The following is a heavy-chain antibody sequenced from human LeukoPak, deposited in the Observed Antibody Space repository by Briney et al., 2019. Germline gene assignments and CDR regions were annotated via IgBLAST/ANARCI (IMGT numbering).Heavy chain of an antibody. V-gene: IGHV3-48*01. Sequence: GGSLRLSCAASGFTFSSYSMNWVRQAPGKGLEWVSYISSSSTIYYADSVKGRFTISRDNAKNSLYLQMNSLRAEDTAVYYCAKDALYYYDSSGPPDIWGQGTMVTVSS. D-gene: IGHD3-22*01. J-gene: IGHJ3*02. CDR3: AKDALYYYDSSGPPDI. CDR2: ISSSSTI. CDR1: GFTFSSYS.